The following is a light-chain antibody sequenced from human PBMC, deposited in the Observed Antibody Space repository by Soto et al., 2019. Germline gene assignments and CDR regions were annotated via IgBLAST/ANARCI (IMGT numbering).Light chain of an antibody. J-gene: IGKJ5*01. Sequence: ETVMTQSPATLSVSVGEKVTIPRMASQTGSSRLAWYQQKPGQAPRLLIYGASTRATGIPARFSGSGSGTEFTLTISRLEPEDFAVYYCQQYNNWWCTFGQGTRLEI. CDR1: QTGSSR. V-gene: IGKV3-15*01. CDR2: GAS. CDR3: QQYNNWWCT.